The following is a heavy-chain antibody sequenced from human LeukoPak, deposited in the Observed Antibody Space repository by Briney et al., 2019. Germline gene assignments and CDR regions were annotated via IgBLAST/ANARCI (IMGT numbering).Heavy chain of an antibody. V-gene: IGHV3-21*01. CDR2: ISSSSSVI. CDR1: GFTFSSYA. J-gene: IGHJ3*02. D-gene: IGHD3-16*01. CDR3: ARGGSGATRDDTFDI. Sequence: GGSLRLSCAASGFTFSSYAMSWVRQAPGRGLEWVSSISSSSSVIFYSDSVKGRFTISRDNAKNSLYLQMNSLRAEDTAVYYCARGGSGATRDDTFDIWGQGTMVTVSS.